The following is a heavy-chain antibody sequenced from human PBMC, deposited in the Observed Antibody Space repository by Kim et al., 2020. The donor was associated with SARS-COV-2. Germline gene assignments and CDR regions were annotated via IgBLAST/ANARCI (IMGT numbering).Heavy chain of an antibody. CDR1: GFTFSSYA. D-gene: IGHD3-3*01. V-gene: IGHV3-23*01. CDR3: AKGERFLEWLLYGEESLRGFDY. Sequence: GGSLRLSCAASGFTFSSYAMSWVRQAPGKGLEWVSAISGSGGSTYYADSVKGRFTISRDNSKNTLYLQMNSLRAEDTAVYYCAKGERFLEWLLYGEESLRGFDYWGQGTLVTVSS. CDR2: ISGSGGST. J-gene: IGHJ4*02.